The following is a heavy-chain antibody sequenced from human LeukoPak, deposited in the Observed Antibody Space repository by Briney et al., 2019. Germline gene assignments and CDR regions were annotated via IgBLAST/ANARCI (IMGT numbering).Heavy chain of an antibody. CDR2: IYHGGNT. D-gene: IGHD4-17*01. CDR1: GGSISSSNW. V-gene: IGHV4-4*02. Sequence: SETLSLTCAVSGGSISSSNWWTWVRQPPGKGLEWIAEIYHGGNTNYNPSLKTRVTISVDKSNNQFSLNLSSVTAADTAVYYCAREATVTVDFDYWGQGTLVTVSS. J-gene: IGHJ4*02. CDR3: AREATVTVDFDY.